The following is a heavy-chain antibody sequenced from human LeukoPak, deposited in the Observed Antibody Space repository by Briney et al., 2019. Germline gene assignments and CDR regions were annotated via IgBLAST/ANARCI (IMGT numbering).Heavy chain of an antibody. D-gene: IGHD1-26*01. Sequence: ASVKVSCKASGYTFTGYYMHWVRQAPGQGLEWMGWINPNSGGTNYAQKFQGWVTMTRDTSISTAYMELSRLRSEDTAVYYCAREGIVGATILDYWGQGTLVTVSS. CDR3: AREGIVGATILDY. CDR2: INPNSGGT. CDR1: GYTFTGYY. V-gene: IGHV1-2*04. J-gene: IGHJ4*02.